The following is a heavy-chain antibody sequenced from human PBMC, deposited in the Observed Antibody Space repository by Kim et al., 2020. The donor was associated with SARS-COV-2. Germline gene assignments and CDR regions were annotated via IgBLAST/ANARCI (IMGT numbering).Heavy chain of an antibody. Sequence: GGSLRLSCAASGFPFTNYVLNWVRQAPGKGLEWVAVISYDGNSKYYADSVKGRFTIFRDNSKSALYLQMNSLRPEDTALYYCARADYDVGSYYGKYYFDHWGQGTLVTVSS. D-gene: IGHD3-22*01. CDR2: ISYDGNSK. CDR1: GFPFTNYV. J-gene: IGHJ4*02. V-gene: IGHV3-30*04. CDR3: ARADYDVGSYYGKYYFDH.